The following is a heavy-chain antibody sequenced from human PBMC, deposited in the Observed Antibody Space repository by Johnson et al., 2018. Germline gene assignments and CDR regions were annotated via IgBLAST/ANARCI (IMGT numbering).Heavy chain of an antibody. CDR2: ISSSGSYI. V-gene: IGHV3-21*01. J-gene: IGHJ6*02. D-gene: IGHD1-1*01. Sequence: VQLVESGGGLVKPGGFLGLSCAASGFTFSNYSMHWVRQAPGKGLGWVSSISSSGSYIYYADSLKGRFTIPRDNAKNSLNLQMKSLRAEGKAVYYCARENGYYYYYGMDVWGQGTTVTVSS. CDR3: ARENGYYYYYGMDV. CDR1: GFTFSNYS.